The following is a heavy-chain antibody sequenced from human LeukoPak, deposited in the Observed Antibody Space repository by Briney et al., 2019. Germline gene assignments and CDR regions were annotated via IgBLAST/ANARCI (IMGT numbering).Heavy chain of an antibody. CDR2: ISYDGGNT. D-gene: IGHD1-1*01. J-gene: IGHJ4*02. V-gene: IGHV3-30-3*01. Sequence: TGGSLRLSCAASGFTFSSNAIHWVRQAPGEGLEWVAEISYDGGNTYYADSVKGQFTISRDNSKNTLYLQMNSLRAEDTAVYYCAKEGTGIHFDYWGQGTLVTVSS. CDR1: GFTFSSNA. CDR3: AKEGTGIHFDY.